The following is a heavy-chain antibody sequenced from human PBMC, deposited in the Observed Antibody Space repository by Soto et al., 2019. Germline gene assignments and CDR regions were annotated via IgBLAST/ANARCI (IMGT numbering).Heavy chain of an antibody. D-gene: IGHD1-26*01. CDR2: INPASDYT. J-gene: IGHJ4*02. CDR3: ARRVGDGHLDF. Sequence: QVQLVQSGAEVKKPGASVKVSCKASGYSFTNFAIHWVRQAPGQRLEWMGWINPASDYTRYSQEFEGRVTLTRDTSASTAYMELSSLRSEDTSVYYCARRVGDGHLDFWGQGTLVTVAS. V-gene: IGHV1-3*01. CDR1: GYSFTNFA.